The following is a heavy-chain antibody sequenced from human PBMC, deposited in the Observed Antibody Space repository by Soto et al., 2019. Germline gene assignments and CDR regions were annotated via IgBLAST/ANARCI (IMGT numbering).Heavy chain of an antibody. CDR3: ARGRADSSGYYYSPGRYFDH. Sequence: SETLSLTCAVSGGSISSGGYSWSWIRQPPGKGLEWIGYIYHSGSTYYNPSLKSRVTISVDRSKNQFSLKLSSVTAADTAVYYCARGRADSSGYYYSPGRYFDHRGQGTLVTVSS. V-gene: IGHV4-30-2*01. D-gene: IGHD3-22*01. CDR1: GGSISSGGYS. CDR2: IYHSGST. J-gene: IGHJ4*02.